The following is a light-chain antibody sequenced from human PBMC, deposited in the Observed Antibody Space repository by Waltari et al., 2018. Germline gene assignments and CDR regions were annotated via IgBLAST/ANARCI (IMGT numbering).Light chain of an antibody. CDR3: LLSYSGARV. Sequence: QAVVTQEPSRTVSPGGTVTLPCASRTGAVTSGNYPAWVQQKPGQAPSTLLYVTSNKPSWAPARFSGSLLGGKAALTLSGAQPEDEAEYYGLLSYSGARVFGGGTKLTVL. CDR2: VTS. CDR1: TGAVTSGNY. V-gene: IGLV7-46*01. J-gene: IGLJ2*01.